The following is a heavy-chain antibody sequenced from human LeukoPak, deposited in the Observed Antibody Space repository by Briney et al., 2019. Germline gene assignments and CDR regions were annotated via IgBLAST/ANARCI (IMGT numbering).Heavy chain of an antibody. J-gene: IGHJ4*02. CDR3: ARSTYDSSGYLFDY. V-gene: IGHV5-51*01. CDR2: IYPGDSDT. Sequence: GESLKISCKSSGYSFTNYWVGWVRQMPGKGLEWMGIIYPGDSDTRYSPSFEGQVTISADRSISTAYLQWSSLKASDTAMYYCARSTYDSSGYLFDYWGQGTLVTVSS. CDR1: GYSFTNYW. D-gene: IGHD3-22*01.